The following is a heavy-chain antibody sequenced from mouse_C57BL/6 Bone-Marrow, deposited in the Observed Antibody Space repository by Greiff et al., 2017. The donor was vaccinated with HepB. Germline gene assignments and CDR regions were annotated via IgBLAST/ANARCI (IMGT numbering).Heavy chain of an antibody. V-gene: IGHV1-15*01. CDR1: GYTFTDYG. CDR3: TSQFITTVVAPTFYFDY. D-gene: IGHD1-1*01. J-gene: IGHJ2*01. CDR2: IDPETGGT. Sequence: VQLQQSGAELVRPGASVTLSCKASGYTFTDYGMHWVKQTPVHGLEWIGAIDPETGGTAYNQKFKGKAILTADKSSSTAYMELRSLTSEDSAVYYCTSQFITTVVAPTFYFDYWGQGTTLTVSS.